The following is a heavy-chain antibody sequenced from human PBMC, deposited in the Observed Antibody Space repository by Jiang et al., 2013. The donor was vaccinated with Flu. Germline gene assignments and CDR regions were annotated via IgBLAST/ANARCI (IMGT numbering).Heavy chain of an antibody. Sequence: KPTQTLTLTCTFSGSHSALVGMCVSWIRQPPGKALEWLARIDWDDDKYYSTSLKTRLTISKDTSKNQVVLTMTNMDPVDTATYYCARALNDFWNGYHHEYWGQGTLVTSPQ. J-gene: IGHJ4*02. V-gene: IGHV2-70*11. CDR1: GSHSALVGMC. CDR2: IDWDDDK. CDR3: ARALNDFWNGYHHEY. D-gene: IGHD3-3*01.